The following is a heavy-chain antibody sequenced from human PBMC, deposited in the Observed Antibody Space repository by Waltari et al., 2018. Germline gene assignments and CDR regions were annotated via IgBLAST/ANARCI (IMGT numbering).Heavy chain of an antibody. J-gene: IGHJ3*02. D-gene: IGHD1-26*01. Sequence: QVQLVQSGAEMKKPGSSVKVSCRASGCPFSTYVVSWVRQAPGQGLGWMGVIIPVLCPPTYAQKLQGRVTFTADESTSTVYMELSSLRSEDTAIYYCAKNGDIMLRATTFRDAFDIWGQGTMVTVSS. CDR1: GCPFSTYV. V-gene: IGHV1-69*01. CDR3: AKNGDIMLRATTFRDAFDI. CDR2: IIPVLCPP.